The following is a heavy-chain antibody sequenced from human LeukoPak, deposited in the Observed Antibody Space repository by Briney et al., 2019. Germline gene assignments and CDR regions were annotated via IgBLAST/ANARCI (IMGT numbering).Heavy chain of an antibody. Sequence: ASVTVSCKASGYTFTSYGISWVRQAPGQGLEWMGWISAYNGNTNYAQKLQGRVTMTTDTSTSTAYMELRSLRSDDTAVYYCARAMMVRGVITPYYWGQGTLVTVSS. CDR2: ISAYNGNT. D-gene: IGHD3-10*01. J-gene: IGHJ4*02. CDR3: ARAMMVRGVITPYY. V-gene: IGHV1-18*01. CDR1: GYTFTSYG.